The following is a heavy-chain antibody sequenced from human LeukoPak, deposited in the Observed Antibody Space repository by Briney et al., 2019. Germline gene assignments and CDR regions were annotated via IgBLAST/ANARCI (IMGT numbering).Heavy chain of an antibody. Sequence: GGSLRLSCAASGFSFSDYAMNWVRRAPGKGLEWVSTISGSGTITYYADSVRGRFTISRDYSTNTLYLQMSSLRAEDTAIYYCAYLGLSSDWNDVPGPQIDYWGQGTPVTVSS. D-gene: IGHD1-1*01. CDR1: GFSFSDYA. V-gene: IGHV3-23*01. CDR2: ISGSGTIT. CDR3: AYLGLSSDWNDVPGPQIDY. J-gene: IGHJ4*02.